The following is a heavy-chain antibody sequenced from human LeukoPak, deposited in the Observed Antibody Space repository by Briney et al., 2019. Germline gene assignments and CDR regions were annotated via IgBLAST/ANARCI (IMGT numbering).Heavy chain of an antibody. J-gene: IGHJ2*01. V-gene: IGHV5-51*01. CDR2: IYPGDSDT. Sequence: GESLKISCKGSGYSFTSYWIGWVRQMPGKGLEWMGIIYPGDSDTRYSPSFQGQVTISADKSISTAYLQWSSLKASDTAMYYCARPAYYDSSGYWYFDLWGRGTLVTVSS. D-gene: IGHD3-22*01. CDR3: ARPAYYDSSGYWYFDL. CDR1: GYSFTSYW.